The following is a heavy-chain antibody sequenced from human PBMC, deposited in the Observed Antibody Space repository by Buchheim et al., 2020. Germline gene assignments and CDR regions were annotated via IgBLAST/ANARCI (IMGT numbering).Heavy chain of an antibody. CDR1: GGSFINYY. CDR3: ARGPLSHGQFDP. Sequence: QVRLQQWGAGLLKPSETLSLVCDVSGGSFINYYYSWIRQSPGRGLEWLGRVEDGGRTNYNPSLASRVTISLDTSKSQFSLRLTTVTAADTAVYFCARGPLSHGQFDPWGQGT. D-gene: IGHD5/OR15-5a*01. CDR2: VEDGGRT. V-gene: IGHV4-34*01. J-gene: IGHJ5*02.